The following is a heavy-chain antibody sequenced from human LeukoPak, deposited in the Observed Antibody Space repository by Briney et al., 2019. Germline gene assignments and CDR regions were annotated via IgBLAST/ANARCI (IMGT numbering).Heavy chain of an antibody. CDR2: FYYSVST. V-gene: IGHV4-39*01. CDR3: ARLWRAAIDY. Sequence: SETLSLXCTVVSGGSISSSSYYWGWIRQPLGKVLEWIGSFYYSVSTYYNPSLKSRVTISADTSKNQFSLKLSSVTAADTAVYYCARLWRAAIDYGGQGTLVTVSS. J-gene: IGHJ4*02. CDR1: GGSISSSSYY. D-gene: IGHD1-1*01.